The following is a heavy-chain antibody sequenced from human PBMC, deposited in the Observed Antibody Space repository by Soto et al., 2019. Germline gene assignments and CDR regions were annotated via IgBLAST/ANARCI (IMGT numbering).Heavy chain of an antibody. D-gene: IGHD3-3*01. J-gene: IGHJ6*02. CDR1: GGTFSNYA. V-gene: IGHV1-69*01. Sequence: QVQLVQSGAEVKKPGSSVKVSCRASGGTFSNYAISWVRQAPGQGLEWMGGIVPAFGTPNYAQNLQGRITLTADDSTTTVYRDLSSLSSEDTAVYYCARGATIFGVAAYSYYEMEVWGQGTTVTVSS. CDR2: IVPAFGTP. CDR3: ARGATIFGVAAYSYYEMEV.